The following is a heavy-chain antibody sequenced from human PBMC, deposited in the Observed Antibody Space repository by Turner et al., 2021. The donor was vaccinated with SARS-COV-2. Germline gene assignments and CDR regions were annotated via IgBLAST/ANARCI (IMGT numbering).Heavy chain of an antibody. CDR3: ATIAAAGTLYYYYGMDV. V-gene: IGHV3-21*01. Sequence: EVQLVETGGGLVKPGGSLRLSCAASGFTFSSYSMNWVRQAPGKGLEWVSSISSSISYIYYADSVKGRFTISRDNAKNSLYLQMNSLRAEDTAVYYCATIAAAGTLYYYYGMDVWGQGTTVTVSS. J-gene: IGHJ6*02. CDR1: GFTFSSYS. D-gene: IGHD6-13*01. CDR2: ISSSISYI.